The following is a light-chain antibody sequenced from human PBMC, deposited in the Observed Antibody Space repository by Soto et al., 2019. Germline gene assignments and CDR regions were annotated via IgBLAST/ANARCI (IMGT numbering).Light chain of an antibody. CDR3: CSYAGSYKNV. Sequence: QSVLTQPRSVSGSPGQSVTISCTGTSSDVGGYNYVSWYQQHAGKAPKLMIYDVSKRPSGVPDRFSGSKSGNTASLTISGLQAEDEADYYCCSYAGSYKNVFGTGTKVTVL. CDR2: DVS. V-gene: IGLV2-11*01. J-gene: IGLJ1*01. CDR1: SSDVGGYNY.